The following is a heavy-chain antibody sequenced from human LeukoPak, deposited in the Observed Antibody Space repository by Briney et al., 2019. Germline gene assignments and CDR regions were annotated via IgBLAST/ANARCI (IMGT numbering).Heavy chain of an antibody. CDR3: ARVLPYCSSTSCSNWFDP. D-gene: IGHD2-2*01. V-gene: IGHV1-46*01. CDR2: INPGGGST. CDR1: GYTFTIYY. Sequence: RASVKVSFKASGYTFTIYYMHWVRQAPGQGLEWMGVINPGGGSTSYAQKFQGRVTMTRDTSTSTVYMELSSLRSEDTAVYYCARVLPYCSSTSCSNWFDPWGQGTLVTVSS. J-gene: IGHJ5*02.